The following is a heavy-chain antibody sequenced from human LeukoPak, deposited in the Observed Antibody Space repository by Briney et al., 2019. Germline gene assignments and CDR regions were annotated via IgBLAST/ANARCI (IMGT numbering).Heavy chain of an antibody. J-gene: IGHJ4*02. CDR2: ISYDGSNK. CDR1: GFTFSSYG. V-gene: IGHV3-30*18. D-gene: IGHD4-23*01. CDR3: ANLLRWEPY. Sequence: GGSLRLSCAASGFTFSSYGMHWVRQAPGKGLEWVAVISYDGSNKYYADSVKGRFTISRDNSKNTLYLQMNSLRAEDTAVCYCANLLRWEPYWGQGTLVTVSS.